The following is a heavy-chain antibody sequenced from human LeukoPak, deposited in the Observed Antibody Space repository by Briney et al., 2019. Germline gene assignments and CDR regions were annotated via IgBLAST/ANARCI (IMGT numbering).Heavy chain of an antibody. D-gene: IGHD2-15*01. V-gene: IGHV6-1*01. CDR3: ARDPRDIVVVVAATNRHPNWFDP. CDR1: GDSVSSNSAA. CDR2: TYYRSKWYN. J-gene: IGHJ5*02. Sequence: SQTLSLTCAISGDSVSSNSAAWNWIRQSPSRGLEWLGRTYYRSKWYNDYAVSVKSRITINPDTSKNQFSLQLNSATPEDTAVYYCARDPRDIVVVVAATNRHPNWFDPWGQGTLVTVSS.